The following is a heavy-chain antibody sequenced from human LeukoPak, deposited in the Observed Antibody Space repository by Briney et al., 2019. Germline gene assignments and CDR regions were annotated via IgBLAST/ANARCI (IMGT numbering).Heavy chain of an antibody. D-gene: IGHD2-21*02. J-gene: IGHJ6*02. CDR3: AIPWVVTTNGMDV. CDR1: GFTFSNAW. CDR2: IKSKTDGGTT. V-gene: IGHV3-15*01. Sequence: GGSLRLSCAASGFTFSNAWMTWVRQAPGKGLEWVGRIKSKTDGGTTDYAAPVKGRFTISRDDSKNTLYLQMNSLKTEDTAVYYCAIPWVVTTNGMDVWGQGTTVTVSS.